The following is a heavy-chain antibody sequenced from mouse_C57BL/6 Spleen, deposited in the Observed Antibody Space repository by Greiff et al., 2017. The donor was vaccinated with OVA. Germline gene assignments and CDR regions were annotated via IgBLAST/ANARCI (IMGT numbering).Heavy chain of an antibody. CDR3: ARPYGNFYAMDY. J-gene: IGHJ4*01. CDR2: INPSTGGT. D-gene: IGHD2-1*01. Sequence: EVKLQESGPELVKPGASVKLSCKASGYSFTGYYMNWVKQSPEKSLEWIGEINPSTGGTTYNQKFKAKATLTVDKSSSTAYMQLKSLTSEDSAVYYCARPYGNFYAMDYWGQGTSVTVSS. CDR1: GYSFTGYY. V-gene: IGHV1-42*01.